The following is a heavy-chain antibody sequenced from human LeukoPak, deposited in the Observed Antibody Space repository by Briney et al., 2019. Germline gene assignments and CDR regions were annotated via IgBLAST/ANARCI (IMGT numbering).Heavy chain of an antibody. J-gene: IGHJ4*02. D-gene: IGHD3-16*02. CDR1: GFTFSSYG. Sequence: PGGSLRLSCAASGFTFSSYGMHWVRQAPGKGLEWVAVISYDGSNKYYADSVKGRFTISRDNSKNTLYLQMNSLRAEDTAVYYCARDSGSYRPRFYFDYWGQGTLVTVSS. V-gene: IGHV3-30*03. CDR3: ARDSGSYRPRFYFDY. CDR2: ISYDGSNK.